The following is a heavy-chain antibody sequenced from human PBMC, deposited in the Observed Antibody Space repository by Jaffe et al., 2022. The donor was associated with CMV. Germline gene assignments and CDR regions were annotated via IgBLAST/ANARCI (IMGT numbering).Heavy chain of an antibody. D-gene: IGHD6-19*01. CDR1: GGSISSSSYY. J-gene: IGHJ4*02. CDR2: IYYSGST. CDR3: ARRAVGGGEMDY. V-gene: IGHV4-39*01. Sequence: QLQLQESGPGLVKPSETLSLTCTVSGGSISSSSYYWGWIRQPPGKGLEWIGSIYYSGSTYYNPSLKSRVTISVDTSKNQFSLKLSSVTAADTAVYYCARRAVGGGEMDYWGQGTLVTVSS.